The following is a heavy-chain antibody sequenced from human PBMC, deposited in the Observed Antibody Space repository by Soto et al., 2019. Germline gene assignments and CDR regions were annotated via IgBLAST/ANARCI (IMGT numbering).Heavy chain of an antibody. D-gene: IGHD4-17*01. CDR1: GFTFSSYA. V-gene: IGHV3-23*01. J-gene: IGHJ6*02. Sequence: GGSLRLSCAASGFTFSSYAMSWVRQAPGKGLEWVSGITGSGGSTYYADYVKGRFTISRDNSKNTLYLQMSSLRVEDTAVYYCAKGAGEGDYGDYRYYYYGMDVWGQGTTVTVSS. CDR3: AKGAGEGDYGDYRYYYYGMDV. CDR2: ITGSGGST.